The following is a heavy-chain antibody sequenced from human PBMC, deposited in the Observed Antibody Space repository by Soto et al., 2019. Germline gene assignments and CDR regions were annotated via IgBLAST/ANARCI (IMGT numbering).Heavy chain of an antibody. CDR1: GFTVSNNY. V-gene: IGHV3-66*01. Sequence: ELQLVASGGGLVQPGGSLRLSCAASGFTVSNNYVRWVRQAPGKGLEWASLIFSDGDTRYADSVKGRFTISRASSSNTLYLQMNSLRVEATAVYYCARDGTYNWVGGQGIHVTVSS. D-gene: IGHD1-1*01. CDR3: ARDGTYNWV. J-gene: IGHJ4*02. CDR2: IFSDGDT.